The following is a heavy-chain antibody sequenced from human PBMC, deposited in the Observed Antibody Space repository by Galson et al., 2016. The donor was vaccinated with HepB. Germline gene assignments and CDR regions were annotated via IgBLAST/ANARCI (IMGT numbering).Heavy chain of an antibody. CDR2: FDPETDET. CDR1: GYKLNELS. J-gene: IGHJ4*02. CDR3: ATALLTVWNGYYAFDY. V-gene: IGHV1-24*01. D-gene: IGHD3-3*01. Sequence: SVKVSCKVSGYKLNELSMHWVRQAPGKGPEWVGGFDPETDETIYAQRVQGRVTMTEDTSTETAYMDLRSLTSEDTAVYYCATALLTVWNGYYAFDYWGQGTLITVSS.